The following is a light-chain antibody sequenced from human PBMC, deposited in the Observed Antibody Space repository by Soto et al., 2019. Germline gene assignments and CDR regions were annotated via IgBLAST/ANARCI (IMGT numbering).Light chain of an antibody. J-gene: IGKJ1*01. Sequence: DIVMTQTPLSSPVTLGQPASISCRSSQSLVHHDGNTYLSWLQQRPGQPPRLLIYNTTNRFSGVPDRFSGSGSGTDFTLKINRVEAEDVGFYYCMQTTQFPRTFGQGTKVEIK. V-gene: IGKV2-24*01. CDR2: NTT. CDR1: QSLVHHDGNTY. CDR3: MQTTQFPRT.